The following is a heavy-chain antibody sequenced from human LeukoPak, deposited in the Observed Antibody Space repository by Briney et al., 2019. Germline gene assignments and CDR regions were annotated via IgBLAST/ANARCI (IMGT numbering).Heavy chain of an antibody. Sequence: PGGSLRLSCAASGFTVSSNDMSWVRQAPGKGLEWVSVIYTGGGTYYADSVKGRFTISRDNSKNTLYLQMNSLRAEDTAVYYCARDPHWGGDAFDIWGQGTMVTVSS. CDR1: GFTVSSND. CDR3: ARDPHWGGDAFDI. CDR2: IYTGGGT. J-gene: IGHJ3*02. D-gene: IGHD7-27*01. V-gene: IGHV3-66*02.